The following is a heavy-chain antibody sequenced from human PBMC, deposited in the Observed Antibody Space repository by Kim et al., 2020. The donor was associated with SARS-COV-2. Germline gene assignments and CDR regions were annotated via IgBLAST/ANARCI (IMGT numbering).Heavy chain of an antibody. CDR2: SSGVDGST. V-gene: IGHV3-23*01. D-gene: IGHD6-19*01. J-gene: IGHJ5*02. CDR3: AHVRSRGLVFLLDS. Sequence: GGSLRLSCVASGFTFRSFGMTWVLQTPGKGLESVLGSSGVDGSTYYADSVKGRFTISRDNSKNTINLPMNSLTVEDTGKCYCAHVRSRGLVFLLDSWGQG. CDR1: GFTFRSFG.